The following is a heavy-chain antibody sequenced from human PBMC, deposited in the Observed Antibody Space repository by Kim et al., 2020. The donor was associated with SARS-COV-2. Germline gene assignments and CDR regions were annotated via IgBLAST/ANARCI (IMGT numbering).Heavy chain of an antibody. V-gene: IGHV5-51*01. J-gene: IGHJ5*02. CDR3: ARQATTTWNNWFDP. Sequence: YSPSFQGHVTMSTDKSINTAYLQWSSLRASDTAIYYCARQATTTWNNWFDPWGQGTLVTVSS. D-gene: IGHD1-1*01.